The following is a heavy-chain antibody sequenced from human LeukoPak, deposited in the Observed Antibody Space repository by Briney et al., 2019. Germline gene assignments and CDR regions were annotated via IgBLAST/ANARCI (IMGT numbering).Heavy chain of an antibody. V-gene: IGHV3-23*01. D-gene: IGHD6-19*01. CDR1: GFTFSSYA. Sequence: PGGSLRLSCAASGFTFSSYAMSWVRQAPGKGLEWVSAISGSGGSTYYADSVKGRFTISRDNSKNTLYLQMNSLRAEDTAVYYCAKAHSSGWWGYYFDYWGQGTLVTVSS. CDR3: AKAHSSGWWGYYFDY. J-gene: IGHJ4*02. CDR2: ISGSGGST.